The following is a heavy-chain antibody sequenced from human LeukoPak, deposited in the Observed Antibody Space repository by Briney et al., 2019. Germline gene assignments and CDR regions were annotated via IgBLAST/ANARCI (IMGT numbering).Heavy chain of an antibody. V-gene: IGHV1-69*13. CDR3: ARNPEYCGGDCWFDY. CDR1: GGTFSSYA. CDR2: IIPIFGTA. Sequence: ASVKVSCKASGGTFSSYAISWVRQAPGQGLEWMGGIIPIFGTANYAQKFQGRVTITADESTSTAYMELSSLRSEDTAVYYCARNPEYCGGDCWFDYWGQGTLVTVSS. J-gene: IGHJ4*02. D-gene: IGHD2-21*02.